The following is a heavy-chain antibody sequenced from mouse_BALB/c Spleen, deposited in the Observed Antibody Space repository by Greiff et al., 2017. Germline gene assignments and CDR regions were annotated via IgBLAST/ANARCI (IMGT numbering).Heavy chain of an antibody. CDR2: ISYSGST. Sequence: EVKLQESGPSLVKPSQTLSLTCSVTGDSITSGYWNWIRKFPGNKLEYMGYISYSGSTYYNPSLKSRISITRDTSKNQYYLQLNSVTTEDTATYYCARVYYGNYFYAMDYWGQGTSVTVSS. CDR1: GDSITSGY. D-gene: IGHD2-1*01. V-gene: IGHV3-8*02. J-gene: IGHJ4*01. CDR3: ARVYYGNYFYAMDY.